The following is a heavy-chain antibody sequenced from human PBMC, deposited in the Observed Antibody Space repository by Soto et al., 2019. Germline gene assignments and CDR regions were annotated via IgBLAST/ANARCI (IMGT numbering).Heavy chain of an antibody. V-gene: IGHV3-9*01. CDR3: AKDICTGGSCYSSYYYYMDV. D-gene: IGHD2-15*01. J-gene: IGHJ6*03. CDR1: GFIFDDYA. Sequence: ESGGGLVEPGRSLRLSCTASGFIFDDYAMHWVRQAPGKGLEWVSGISWNSGNKDYADSVKGRFTISRDNAKNSLFLQMNSLRAEDTALYFCAKDICTGGSCYSSYYYYMDVWGEGTTVIVSS. CDR2: ISWNSGNK.